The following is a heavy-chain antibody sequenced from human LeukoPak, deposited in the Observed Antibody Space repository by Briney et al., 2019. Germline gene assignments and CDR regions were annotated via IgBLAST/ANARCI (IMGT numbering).Heavy chain of an antibody. Sequence: PGRSLRLSCAASGFTFSSYAMHWVRQAPGKGLEWVAVISYDGSNKYYADSVKGRFTISRDNSKNTLYLQMNSLRAEDTAVYYCARGAGTYYYMDVWGKGTTVTVSS. CDR3: ARGAGTYYYMDV. CDR2: ISYDGSNK. J-gene: IGHJ6*03. V-gene: IGHV3-30-3*01. D-gene: IGHD6-19*01. CDR1: GFTFSSYA.